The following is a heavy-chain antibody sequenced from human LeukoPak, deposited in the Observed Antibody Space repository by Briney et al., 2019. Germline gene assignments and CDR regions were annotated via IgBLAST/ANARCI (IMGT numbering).Heavy chain of an antibody. V-gene: IGHV3-23*01. CDR1: GFTFSSYA. CDR2: ISGSGGST. J-gene: IGHJ5*02. CDR3: AKDLVYGYCSGGSCYENWFDP. D-gene: IGHD2-15*01. Sequence: GGSLRLSCAASGFTFSSYAMSWVRQAPGKGREWVSAISGSGGSTYYADSVKGRFTIYRDNSKNTLYLQMNSLRAEDTAVYYCAKDLVYGYCSGGSCYENWFDPWGQGTLVTVSS.